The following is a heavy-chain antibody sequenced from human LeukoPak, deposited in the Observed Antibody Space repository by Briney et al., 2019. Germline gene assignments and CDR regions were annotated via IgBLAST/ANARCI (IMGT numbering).Heavy chain of an antibody. Sequence: PGGSLRLSCTASTFTLNNYWMSWVRQAPGQGLEWVANIKQDGSEKYYVDSVKGRFTISRDNAKNSLYLQMNSMRAEDTAVYYCASRAGYTGSWSAFDYWGQGTLVTVSS. D-gene: IGHD6-13*01. CDR1: TFTLNNYW. CDR3: ASRAGYTGSWSAFDY. CDR2: IKQDGSEK. J-gene: IGHJ4*02. V-gene: IGHV3-7*05.